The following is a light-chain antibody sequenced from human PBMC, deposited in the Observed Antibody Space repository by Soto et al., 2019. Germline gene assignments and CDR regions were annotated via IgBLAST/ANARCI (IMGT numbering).Light chain of an antibody. CDR3: QQYNTFWT. V-gene: IGKV1-8*01. CDR2: AAS. CDR1: QGISSY. J-gene: IGKJ1*01. Sequence: AIRMTQSPSSFSASTGDRVTITCRASQGISSYLAWYQQKPGKAPKLLIYAASTLQSGVQSRFSGSGSGTEFTLTISSLQPDDFATYYCQQYNTFWTFGQGTKVDIK.